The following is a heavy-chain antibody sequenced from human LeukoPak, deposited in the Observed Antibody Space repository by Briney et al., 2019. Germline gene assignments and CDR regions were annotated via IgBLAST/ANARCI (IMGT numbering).Heavy chain of an antibody. V-gene: IGHV4-34*01. D-gene: IGHD5-18*01. CDR2: INHSGST. CDR3: ARVLGVGDTAMATLAPGFDP. J-gene: IGHJ5*02. Sequence: SETLSLTCTVSGGSISSYYWSWIRQPPGKGLEWIGEINHSGSTNYNPSLKSRVTISVDTSKNQFSLKLSSVTAADTAVYYCARVLGVGDTAMATLAPGFDPWGQGTLVTVSS. CDR1: GGSISSYY.